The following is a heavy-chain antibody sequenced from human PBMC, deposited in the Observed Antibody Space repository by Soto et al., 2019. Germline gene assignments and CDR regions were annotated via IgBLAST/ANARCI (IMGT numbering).Heavy chain of an antibody. CDR2: IKSKTDGGTT. Sequence: GGSLRLSCAASGFTFSNAWMSWVRQAPGKGLEWVGRIKSKTDGGTTDYAAPVKGRFTISRDDSKNTLYLQMNSLKTEDTAVYYCTTENTGGTTIPPYYCGMDVWGQGTTVTVS. D-gene: IGHD1-26*01. CDR1: GFTFSNAW. CDR3: TTENTGGTTIPPYYCGMDV. J-gene: IGHJ6*02. V-gene: IGHV3-15*01.